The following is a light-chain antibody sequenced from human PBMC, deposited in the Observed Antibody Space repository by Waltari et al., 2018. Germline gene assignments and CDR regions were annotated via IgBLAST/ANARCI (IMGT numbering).Light chain of an antibody. J-gene: IGKJ2*01. CDR2: APS. CDR3: QQYNYWPGT. Sequence: IAMTHSPATLSVSPGGSDTLPGRASQTVNTDLAWYLQKPGQAPRLLIYAPSKRCTGIPARLSGGVSGTEFTLTISCLQSEDSAVYYCQQYNYWPGTFGQGTTLDIK. V-gene: IGKV3-15*01. CDR1: QTVNTD.